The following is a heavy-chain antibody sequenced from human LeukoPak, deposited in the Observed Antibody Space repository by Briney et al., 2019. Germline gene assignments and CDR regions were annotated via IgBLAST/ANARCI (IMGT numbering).Heavy chain of an antibody. V-gene: IGHV3-30*18. CDR3: AKDRSGRIAAAGILDY. CDR2: ISYDGSNK. J-gene: IGHJ4*02. Sequence: GGSLRLSCAASGFTFSSYGMHWARQAPGKGLEWVAVISYDGSNKYYADSVKGRFTISRDNSKNTLYLQMNSLRPEDTAVYYCAKDRSGRIAAAGILDYWGQGTLVTVSS. CDR1: GFTFSSYG. D-gene: IGHD6-13*01.